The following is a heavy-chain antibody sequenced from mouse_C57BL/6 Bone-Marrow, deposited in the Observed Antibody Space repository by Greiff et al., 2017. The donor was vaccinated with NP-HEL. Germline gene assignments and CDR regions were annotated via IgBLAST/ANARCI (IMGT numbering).Heavy chain of an antibody. CDR1: GFSFTSYA. V-gene: IGHV2-9-1*01. J-gene: IGHJ2*01. CDR2: IWTGGGT. D-gene: IGHD1-1*01. Sequence: VQLVESGPGLVAPSQSLSISCTASGFSFTSYAISWVRQPPGKGLEWLGVIWTGGGTNYNSAPKSRLSISKDNDKSQVFLKMNSLQTDDAARYYCARKAVVGDLDYWGQGTTLTVSS. CDR3: ARKAVVGDLDY.